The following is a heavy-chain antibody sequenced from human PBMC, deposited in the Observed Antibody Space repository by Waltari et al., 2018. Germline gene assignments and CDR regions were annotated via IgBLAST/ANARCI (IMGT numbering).Heavy chain of an antibody. V-gene: IGHV4-38-2*01. CDR1: GYSISSGYY. J-gene: IGHJ4*02. Sequence: QVQLQESGPGLVKPSETLSLTCAVSGYSISSGYYWGWIRQPPGKGLEWIGCIYHSGSTYYNPSLKSRVTIAVDTSKNQFSRKRSSVTAADTAVYYCARLLTLPDYWGQGTLVTVSS. CDR2: IYHSGST. CDR3: ARLLTLPDY.